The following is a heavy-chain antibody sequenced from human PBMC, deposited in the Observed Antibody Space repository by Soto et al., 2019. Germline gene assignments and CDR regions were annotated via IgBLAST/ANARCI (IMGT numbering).Heavy chain of an antibody. Sequence: QVQLVQSGAEVKKPGASVKVSCKASGYTFTSYGISWVRQAPGQGLEWMGWISAYNGNTNFAQKLQGRVTMTTDTAASTADMELRSLRTDDTAVYYSARAKRLSLGGSYLGGFDYWGQGTLVTVST. CDR2: ISAYNGNT. V-gene: IGHV1-18*01. CDR3: ARAKRLSLGGSYLGGFDY. D-gene: IGHD1-26*01. CDR1: GYTFTSYG. J-gene: IGHJ4*02.